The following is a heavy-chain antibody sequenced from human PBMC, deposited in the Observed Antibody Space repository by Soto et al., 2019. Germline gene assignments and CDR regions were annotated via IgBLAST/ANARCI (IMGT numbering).Heavy chain of an antibody. V-gene: IGHV3-11*06. CDR1: GFTFSDYY. CDR2: ISSSTNYI. D-gene: IGHD5-12*01. Sequence: GGSRRHSCTGSGFTFSDYYMSWIRQAPGKGLEWVSYISSSTNYIYYADSVKGRFTISRDNAKNSLYLQMNSLRAEDTAVYYCARDRRDGYNFDYWGQGTLVTVSS. J-gene: IGHJ4*02. CDR3: ARDRRDGYNFDY.